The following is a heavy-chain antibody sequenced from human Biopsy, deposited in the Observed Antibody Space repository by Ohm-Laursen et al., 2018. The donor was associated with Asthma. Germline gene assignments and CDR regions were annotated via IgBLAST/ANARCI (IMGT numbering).Heavy chain of an antibody. CDR3: ARVVSYGDIYFGIDV. CDR2: IYSGGTS. J-gene: IGHJ6*02. V-gene: IGHV3-53*01. D-gene: IGHD4-17*01. Sequence: SLRLSCAASGFTVSRDHMFWVRQAPGKGLEWVSVIYSGGTSHTADSVRGRFTISRDFSKNTLHLQMHSLRVEDTAVYFCARVVSYGDIYFGIDVWGPGNTVVVS. CDR1: GFTVSRDH.